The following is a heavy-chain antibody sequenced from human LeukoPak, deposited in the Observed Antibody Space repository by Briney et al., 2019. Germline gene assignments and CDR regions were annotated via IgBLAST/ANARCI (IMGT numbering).Heavy chain of an antibody. V-gene: IGHV4-59*01. Sequence: SETLSLTCNVSAGSISSYYWSWIRQPPGKGLEWIGYISYSGSTTYNPSLKGRVTMSVDTSKTQFSLNLSSVSAADTAVYYCARGGYYDSGGYYYVHSWGQGTLVTVSS. J-gene: IGHJ4*02. D-gene: IGHD3-22*01. CDR1: AGSISSYY. CDR2: ISYSGST. CDR3: ARGGYYDSGGYYYVHS.